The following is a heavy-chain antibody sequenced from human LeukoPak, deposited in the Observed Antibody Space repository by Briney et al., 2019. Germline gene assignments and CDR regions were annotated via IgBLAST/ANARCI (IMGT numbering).Heavy chain of an antibody. CDR1: GGSITSGNW. J-gene: IGHJ4*02. D-gene: IGHD3-9*01. V-gene: IGHV4-4*02. CDR3: ARQSHTYYDILTGSGDY. Sequence: NPSETLSLTCAVSGGSITSGNWWTWVRQSPGKGLEWIGEIHHGGTTNYNPSLKSRVTISVDKSKNQFSLKLSSVTAADTAVYYCARQSHTYYDILTGSGDYWGQGTLVTVSS. CDR2: IHHGGTT.